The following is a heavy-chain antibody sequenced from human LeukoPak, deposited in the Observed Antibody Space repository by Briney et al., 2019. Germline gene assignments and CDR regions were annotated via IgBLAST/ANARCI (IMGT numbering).Heavy chain of an antibody. CDR1: GFTFSSYG. CDR2: ISSSGSTI. Sequence: GGSLRLSCAASGFTFSSYGMSWVRQAPGKGLEWVSYISSSGSTIYYADSVKGRFTISRDNAKNSLYLQMNTLRAEDTAVYFCAKSPVSSCRGSFCYPFDYWGQGNLVTVSS. V-gene: IGHV3-48*04. CDR3: AKSPVSSCRGSFCYPFDY. D-gene: IGHD2-15*01. J-gene: IGHJ4*02.